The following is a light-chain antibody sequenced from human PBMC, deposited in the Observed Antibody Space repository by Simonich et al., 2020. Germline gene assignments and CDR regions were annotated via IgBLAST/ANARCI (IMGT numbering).Light chain of an antibody. CDR1: SSEVGGYNY. J-gene: IGLJ2*01. CDR3: SSYTSSSTVV. V-gene: IGLV2-14*01. CDR2: DVS. Sequence: QSALTQPASVSGSPGQSITISCTGTSSEVGGYNYVSWYQQHPGKAPKLMIYDVSKRPSGVYNRFSGSKSGNTASLTSSGLQAEDEADYYCSSYTSSSTVVFGGGTKLTVL.